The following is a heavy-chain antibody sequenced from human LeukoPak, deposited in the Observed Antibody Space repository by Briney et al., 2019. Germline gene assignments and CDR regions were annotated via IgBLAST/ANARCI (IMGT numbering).Heavy chain of an antibody. CDR2: IWCDGSNK. Sequence: GSLRPPFAAPGFTFNELGLHWARQAPGQGLEWVEIIWCDGSNKYYGNCVKCKFNIPRDNSKNMVYLEMNCLRVEDTAIYMCERDWTNGRYYSSYYWGQGTLDTVSS. CDR1: GFTFNELG. CDR3: ERDWTNGRYYSSYY. J-gene: IGHJ4*02. V-gene: IGHV3-33*01. D-gene: IGHD2-8*01.